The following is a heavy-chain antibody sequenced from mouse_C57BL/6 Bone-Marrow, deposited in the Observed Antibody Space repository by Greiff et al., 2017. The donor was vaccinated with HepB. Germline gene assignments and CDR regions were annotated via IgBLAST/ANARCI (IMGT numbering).Heavy chain of an antibody. CDR2: INPGSGGT. V-gene: IGHV1-54*01. CDR3: ARGDYYGSPYFDY. D-gene: IGHD1-1*01. CDR1: GYAFTNYL. J-gene: IGHJ2*01. Sequence: VQLQQSGAELVRPGTSVKVSCKASGYAFTNYLIEWVKQRPGQGLEWIGVINPGSGGTNYNEKFKGKATLTADKSSSTAYMQLSSLTSEDSAVYFCARGDYYGSPYFDYWGQGTTLTVSS.